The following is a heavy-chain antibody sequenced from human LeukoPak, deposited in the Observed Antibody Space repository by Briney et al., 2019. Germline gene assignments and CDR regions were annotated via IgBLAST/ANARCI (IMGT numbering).Heavy chain of an antibody. CDR3: ARDSPFEWDVFGDSFDI. CDR1: GGSISSHY. D-gene: IGHD1-26*01. CDR2: MHYRGNT. V-gene: IGHV4-59*11. J-gene: IGHJ3*02. Sequence: SETLSLTCTVSGGSISSHYWSWIRQSPGKGLEWIGFMHYRGNTNSNPSLRSRVTIAMDTSKNQFSLKMSSVTAADTAVYYCARDSPFEWDVFGDSFDIWGQGTVVTVSS.